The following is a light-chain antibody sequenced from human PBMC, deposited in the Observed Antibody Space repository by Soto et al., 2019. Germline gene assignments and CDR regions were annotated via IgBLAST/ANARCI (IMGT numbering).Light chain of an antibody. Sequence: QSVLTQPPSVSGAPGQRVTISCTWSSSNIGAGYDVHWYQQLPGTAPKLLIYGNSNRPSGVPDRCSGSKSGTSASLAITGLQAEDEADHYCQSYDSSLSALFGGGTKLTVL. CDR3: QSYDSSLSAL. V-gene: IGLV1-40*01. CDR2: GNS. CDR1: SSNIGAGYD. J-gene: IGLJ3*02.